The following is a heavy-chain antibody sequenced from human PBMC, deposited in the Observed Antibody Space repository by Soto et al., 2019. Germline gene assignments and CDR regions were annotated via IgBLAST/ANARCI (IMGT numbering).Heavy chain of an antibody. CDR1: VFTFDDYA. J-gene: IGHJ4*02. CDR2: ISWNSGSI. Sequence: PGWSLRLSCASSVFTFDDYAMHWVRQAPGKGLEWVSGISWNSGSIGYADSVKGRFTISRDNAKNSLYLQMNSLRAEDTALYYCAKDYDSSGYPSFDYWGQGTLVTVSS. CDR3: AKDYDSSGYPSFDY. D-gene: IGHD3-22*01. V-gene: IGHV3-9*01.